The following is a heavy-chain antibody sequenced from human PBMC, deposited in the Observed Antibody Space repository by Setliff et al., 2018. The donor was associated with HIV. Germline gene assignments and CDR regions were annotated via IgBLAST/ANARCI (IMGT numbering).Heavy chain of an antibody. D-gene: IGHD5-18*01. V-gene: IGHV4-34*01. J-gene: IGHJ4*02. Sequence: PSETLSLTCAVYGGSFSGFYWSWIRQAPGKGLEWIGEIDHSGSTNYNPSLKSRVTISLDMSKNQFSLRLSSVTAADTAVYYCARDSGYSFGFNYFDYWGQGTLVTVSS. CDR2: IDHSGST. CDR3: ARDSGYSFGFNYFDY. CDR1: GGSFSGFY.